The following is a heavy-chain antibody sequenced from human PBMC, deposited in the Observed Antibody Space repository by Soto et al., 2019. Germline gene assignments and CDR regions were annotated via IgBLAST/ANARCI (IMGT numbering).Heavy chain of an antibody. J-gene: IGHJ3*01. D-gene: IGHD3-3*01. CDR2: IRSNNGNT. CDR1: VFTSSG. CDR3: ASEGILGLFDAYDL. Sequence: QDQLVQSGAEVKKPGASVKVSCKASVFTSSGISWVRQAPGQRLEWMGWIRSNNGNTIYAQKFQGRVIMTMDTSTTKVYRELRSLRPDDTAVYLGASEGILGLFDAYDLWGQGTMVTVSS. V-gene: IGHV1-18*04.